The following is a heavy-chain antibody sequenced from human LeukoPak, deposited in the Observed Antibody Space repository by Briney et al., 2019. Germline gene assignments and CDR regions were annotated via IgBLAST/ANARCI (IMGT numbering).Heavy chain of an antibody. V-gene: IGHV3-23*01. D-gene: IGHD4-17*01. Sequence: GGSLRLSCAALGFTFRNHAMNWVRQTPGKGLEWVSTISGRDHTTYYADSVKGRFTISRDNSKNTLYLQMNSLRAEDTAVYYCAKGGGFGDYGSYYFDYWGQGTLVTVSS. CDR2: ISGRDHTT. CDR3: AKGGGFGDYGSYYFDY. CDR1: GFTFRNHA. J-gene: IGHJ4*02.